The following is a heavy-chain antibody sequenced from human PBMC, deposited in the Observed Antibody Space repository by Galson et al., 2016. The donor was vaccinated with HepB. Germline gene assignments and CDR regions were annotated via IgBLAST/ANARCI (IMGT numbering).Heavy chain of an antibody. D-gene: IGHD6-13*01. CDR3: ARDGSSWFRDNCFDP. CDR2: INTITGAP. J-gene: IGHJ5*02. Sequence: SVKVSCKASGYTFTTYAMNWVRQAPGQGPEWMGWINTITGAPAYAQGFTGRFVFSLDTSVSTAYLQINSLKAENTAVYYCARDGSSWFRDNCFDPWGQGTLVTVSS. V-gene: IGHV7-4-1*02. CDR1: GYTFTTYA.